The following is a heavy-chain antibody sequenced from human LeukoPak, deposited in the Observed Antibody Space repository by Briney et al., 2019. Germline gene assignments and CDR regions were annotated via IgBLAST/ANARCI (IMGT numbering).Heavy chain of an antibody. CDR2: IKQDGSEK. V-gene: IGHV3-7*01. J-gene: IGHJ4*02. D-gene: IGHD1-26*01. Sequence: GGSLRLSCAASGFTFSSYWMSWVRQAPGKGLEWVANIKQDGSEKYYVDSVKGRFTISRDNAKNSLYLQMNSLRAEDTAVYYCARDHIVGASNFDYWGQGTLVTVSS. CDR1: GFTFSSYW. CDR3: ARDHIVGASNFDY.